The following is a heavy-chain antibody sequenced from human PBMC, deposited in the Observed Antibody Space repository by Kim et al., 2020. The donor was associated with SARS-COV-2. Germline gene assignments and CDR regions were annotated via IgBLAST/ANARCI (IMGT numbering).Heavy chain of an antibody. CDR3: ARGPPYTDSYWDALDM. D-gene: IGHD1-26*01. CDR1: GVTFSGST. CDR2: IRWEGNSYAT. V-gene: IGHV3-73*01. Sequence: GESLKISCAASGVTFSGSTMHWVRQASGKGLEWVGRIRWEGNSYATEYGASVKGRFTISRDDSKNTAYLQMNSLKTEDTAIYYCARGPPYTDSYWDALDMWGQGTLVTVSS. J-gene: IGHJ3*02.